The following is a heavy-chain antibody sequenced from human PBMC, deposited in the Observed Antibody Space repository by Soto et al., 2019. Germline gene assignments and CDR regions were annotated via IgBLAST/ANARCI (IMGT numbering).Heavy chain of an antibody. V-gene: IGHV4-31*03. CDR2: IYYSGRT. CDR1: GGSISSGGYS. Sequence: QVQLQESGPGLVKPSQTLPLTCTVSGGSISSGGYSWTWIGQHPGKGLEWIGYIYYSGRTYYKPSLKSRLPISVDTSNNQPSLNLSSVTAADSPVYYCARASTSHPGPFYIWGQGTTVTLSS. CDR3: ARASTSHPGPFYI. J-gene: IGHJ3*02.